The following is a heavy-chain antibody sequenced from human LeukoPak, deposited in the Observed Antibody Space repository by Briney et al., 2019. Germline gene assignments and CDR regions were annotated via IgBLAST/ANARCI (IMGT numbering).Heavy chain of an antibody. D-gene: IGHD3-3*01. Sequence: GGSLRLSCAASGFTFSSYSMNWVRQAPGKGLEWVGFIRSKAYGGTTEYAASVKGRFTISRDDSKSIAYLRMNSLKTEDTAVYYCTSIYDFWGRDWFDPWGQGTLVTVSS. CDR3: TSIYDFWGRDWFDP. V-gene: IGHV3-49*04. CDR2: IRSKAYGGTT. CDR1: GFTFSSYS. J-gene: IGHJ5*02.